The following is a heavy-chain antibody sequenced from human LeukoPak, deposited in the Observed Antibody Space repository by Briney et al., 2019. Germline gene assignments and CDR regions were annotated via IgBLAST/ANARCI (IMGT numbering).Heavy chain of an antibody. CDR3: YLPEQVSNYS. CDR2: LRYSGDT. V-gene: IGHV4-39*01. CDR1: GGSISSGTFS. D-gene: IGHD1-14*01. Sequence: PSETLSLNCTVSGGSISSGTFSWGWIRQPPGKGLEWIGSLRYSGDTKYNPSLKSRLTMSTDTSKKQFSLKLNSVTAADTAVYYCYLPEQVSNYSWGQGNLVTVSS. J-gene: IGHJ4*02.